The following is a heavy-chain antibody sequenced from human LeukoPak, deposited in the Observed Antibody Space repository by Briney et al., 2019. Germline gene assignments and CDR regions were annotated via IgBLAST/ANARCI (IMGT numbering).Heavy chain of an antibody. Sequence: PGGSLRLSCAASGFTFSSYAMSWVRQAPGKGLEWVSAISGSGGSTYYADSVKGRFTISRDNAKNSLYLQMNSLRAEDTAVYYCARGEMATIIGAFDIWGQGTMVTVSS. D-gene: IGHD5-12*01. CDR3: ARGEMATIIGAFDI. CDR1: GFTFSSYA. V-gene: IGHV3-23*01. J-gene: IGHJ3*02. CDR2: ISGSGGST.